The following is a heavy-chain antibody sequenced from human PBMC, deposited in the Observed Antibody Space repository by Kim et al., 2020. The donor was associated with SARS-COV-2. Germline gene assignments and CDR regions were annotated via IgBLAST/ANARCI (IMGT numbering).Heavy chain of an antibody. J-gene: IGHJ6*02. CDR3: VRGSGSYGYGMGV. CDR2: INNDGVDT. Sequence: LSLTCAASGFTFSSYWMHWVRQAPGTGLVWVSRINNDGVDTIYADFVKGRFTISRDNAKNTLYLQMNSLRVEDTAVYFCVRGSGSYGYGMGVWGQGTTVTVSS. D-gene: IGHD3-3*01. CDR1: GFTFSSYW. V-gene: IGHV3-74*01.